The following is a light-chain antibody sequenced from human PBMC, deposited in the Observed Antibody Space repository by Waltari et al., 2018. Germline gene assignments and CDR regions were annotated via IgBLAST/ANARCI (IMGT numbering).Light chain of an antibody. CDR1: SGHSSNI. CDR2: VNSDGSH. J-gene: IGLJ3*02. Sequence: QLVLTQSPSASASLGASVKLTCTLSSGHSSNIIAWHQQQPEKGPRYLMKVNSDGSHSKGDEIPDRFSGSSSGPERYLTISSVQSGDEADYYCQTGGHGTWVFGGGTKLTVL. V-gene: IGLV4-69*01. CDR3: QTGGHGTWV.